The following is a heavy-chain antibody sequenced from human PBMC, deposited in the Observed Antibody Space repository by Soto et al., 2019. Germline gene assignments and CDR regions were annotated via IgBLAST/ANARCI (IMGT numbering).Heavy chain of an antibody. D-gene: IGHD4-17*01. Sequence: LSLTCTVSGGSVSSGSYYWSWIRQPPGKGLEWIGYIYYSGSTNYNPSLKSRVTISVDTSKNQFSLKLSSVTAADTAVYYCARVNERWDYGYYYGMDVWGQGTTVTVSS. J-gene: IGHJ6*02. CDR3: ARVNERWDYGYYYGMDV. V-gene: IGHV4-61*01. CDR1: GGSVSSGSYY. CDR2: IYYSGST.